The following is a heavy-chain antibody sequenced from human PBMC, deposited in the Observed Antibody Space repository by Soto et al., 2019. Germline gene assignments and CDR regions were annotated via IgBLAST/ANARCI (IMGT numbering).Heavy chain of an antibody. Sequence: ASGPTLVNPTQTLTLTCTFSGFSLSTSGVGVGWIRQPPGKALEWLALIYWDGDKRYSPSLKNRLTITKDTSKNQVVLIMTDMDPVDTATYYCAHKMTSGSWLDPWGPGTLVTVSS. J-gene: IGHJ5*02. CDR3: AHKMTSGSWLDP. CDR1: GFSLSTSGVG. V-gene: IGHV2-5*02. CDR2: IYWDGDK. D-gene: IGHD4-4*01.